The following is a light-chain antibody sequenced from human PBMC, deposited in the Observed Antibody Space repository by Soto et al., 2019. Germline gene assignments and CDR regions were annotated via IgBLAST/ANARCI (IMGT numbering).Light chain of an antibody. V-gene: IGKV1-39*01. J-gene: IGKJ1*01. CDR2: AAS. CDR3: QQSYSTPTWT. CDR1: QSISTY. Sequence: DIQMTQSPSSLSASVGERVTIACGASQSISTYLNWYQQKPGKAPKVLIYAASSLQSGVPSRFSGSGSETDFTLTISSLQPEDSATYYCQQSYSTPTWTFGQGTKVDIK.